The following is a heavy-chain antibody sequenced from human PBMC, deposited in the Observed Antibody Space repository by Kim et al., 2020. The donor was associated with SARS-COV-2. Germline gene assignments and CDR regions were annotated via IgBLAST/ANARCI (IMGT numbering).Heavy chain of an antibody. CDR3: ARDMVRGVNYYYYGMDV. V-gene: IGHV3-11*05. J-gene: IGHJ6*02. Sequence: VKGRFTISRDNAKNSLYLQMNSLRAEDTAVYYCARDMVRGVNYYYYGMDVWGQGTTVTVSS. D-gene: IGHD3-10*01.